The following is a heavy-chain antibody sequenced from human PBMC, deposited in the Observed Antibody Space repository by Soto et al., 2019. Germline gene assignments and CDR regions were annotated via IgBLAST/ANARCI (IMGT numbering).Heavy chain of an antibody. CDR3: AKAWGIDY. CDR1: GFTFSSYT. CDR2: ISGSGSST. V-gene: IGHV3-23*01. J-gene: IGHJ4*02. Sequence: EVQLLESGGGLVEPGGSRRLSCAASGFTFSSYTMSWVRQAPGKGLEWVSTISGSGSSTYSADSVKGRFTISRDNSKNTLYLQMNSVRVEEAAISYCAKAWGIDYWGQGTLVTVSS. D-gene: IGHD7-27*01.